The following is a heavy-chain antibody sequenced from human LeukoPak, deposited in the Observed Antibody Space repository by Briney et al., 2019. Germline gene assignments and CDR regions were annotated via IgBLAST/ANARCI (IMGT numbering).Heavy chain of an antibody. V-gene: IGHV4-4*07. CDR1: GGSISSYY. D-gene: IGHD2-2*01. CDR2: IYTSGST. J-gene: IGHJ5*02. CDR3: ARDGGVPAASEYNWFDP. Sequence: SETLSLTCTVSGGSISSYYWSWIRQPAGKGLEWIGRIYTSGSTNYNPSLKSRVTMSVDTSKNQFSLRLSSVTAADTAVYYCARDGGVPAASEYNWFDPWGQGTLVTVSS.